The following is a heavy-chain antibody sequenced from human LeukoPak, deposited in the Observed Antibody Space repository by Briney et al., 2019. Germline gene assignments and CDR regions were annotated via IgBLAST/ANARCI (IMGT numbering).Heavy chain of an antibody. CDR3: AREGGGNSDYAFDI. Sequence: PGGSLSLSCAASGFTLSSYGMHWVRQAPGKGLEWVAFIRYDGSNKYYADSVKGRFTVSRDNAKNSLYMQMNSLRAEDTAVYYCAREGGGNSDYAFDIWGQGTMVTVSS. CDR2: IRYDGSNK. V-gene: IGHV3-30*02. D-gene: IGHD3-16*01. CDR1: GFTLSSYG. J-gene: IGHJ3*02.